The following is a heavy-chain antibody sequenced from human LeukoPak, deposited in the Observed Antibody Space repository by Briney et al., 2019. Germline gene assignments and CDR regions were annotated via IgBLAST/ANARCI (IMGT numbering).Heavy chain of an antibody. CDR1: GFTFSSYA. D-gene: IGHD3-9*01. CDR2: ISGSGGST. V-gene: IGHV3-23*01. J-gene: IGHJ4*02. CDR3: ARMGGGVLRYFDWLLPLFDY. Sequence: GGSLRLSCAASGFTFSSYAMSWVRQAPGKGLEWVSAISGSGGSTYYADSVKGRFTISRDNAKNSLYLQMNSLRAEDTAVYYCARMGGGVLRYFDWLLPLFDYWGQGTLVTVSS.